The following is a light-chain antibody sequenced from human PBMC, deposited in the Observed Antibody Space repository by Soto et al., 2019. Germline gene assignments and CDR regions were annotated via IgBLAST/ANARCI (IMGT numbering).Light chain of an antibody. CDR2: EVS. CDR1: SSDVGYDNY. CDR3: TSHTASSTWV. Sequence: QSALTQPASVSGSPGQSITISGTGTSSDVGYDNYVSWFQQHPGKAPKLMIYEVSRRPSGVSNRFSGSKSANTASLTISGLQAEDEADYYCTSHTASSTWVFGGGTQLTVL. J-gene: IGLJ3*02. V-gene: IGLV2-14*01.